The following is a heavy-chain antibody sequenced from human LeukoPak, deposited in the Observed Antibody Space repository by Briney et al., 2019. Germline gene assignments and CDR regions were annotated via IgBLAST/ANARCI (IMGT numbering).Heavy chain of an antibody. V-gene: IGHV1-46*01. Sequence: ASVKVSCKASGYTFTNYYMHWVRQAPGQGLEWMGIINPNGGGTSYAQKFQGRVTMTRDMSTSTVYMELSSLRYEDTAVYYCARVPLRFDSPDTYDIWGQGTMVTVSS. J-gene: IGHJ3*02. D-gene: IGHD3-22*01. CDR3: ARVPLRFDSPDTYDI. CDR1: GYTFTNYY. CDR2: INPNGGGT.